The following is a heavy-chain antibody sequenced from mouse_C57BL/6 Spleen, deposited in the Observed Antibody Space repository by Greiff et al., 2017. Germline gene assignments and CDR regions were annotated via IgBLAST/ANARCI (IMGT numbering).Heavy chain of an antibody. Sequence: DVKLQESGPGLVKPSQSLSLTCSVTGYSITSGYYWNWIRQFPGNKLEWMGYISYDGSNNYNPSLKNRISITRDTSKNQVFLKLNSVTTEDTATYYGASGDYWGQGTSVTVSS. CDR2: ISYDGSN. J-gene: IGHJ4*01. CDR3: ASGDY. CDR1: GYSITSGYY. V-gene: IGHV3-6*01.